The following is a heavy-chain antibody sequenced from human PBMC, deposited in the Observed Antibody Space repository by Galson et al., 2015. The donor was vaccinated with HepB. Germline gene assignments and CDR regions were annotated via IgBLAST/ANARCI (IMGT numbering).Heavy chain of an antibody. Sequence: SVKVSCKASGYTFTGYYMHWVRQAPGQGLEWMGWINPNSGGTNYAQKFQGWVTMTRDTSISTAYMKLSRLRSDDTAVYYCALLGGYGDYTGYYYYYGMDVWGQGTTVTVSS. CDR1: GYTFTGYY. V-gene: IGHV1-2*04. J-gene: IGHJ6*02. CDR2: INPNSGGT. CDR3: ALLGGYGDYTGYYYYYGMDV. D-gene: IGHD4-17*01.